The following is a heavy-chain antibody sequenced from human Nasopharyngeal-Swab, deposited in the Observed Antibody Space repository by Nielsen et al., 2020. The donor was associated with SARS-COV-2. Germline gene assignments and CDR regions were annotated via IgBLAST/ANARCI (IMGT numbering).Heavy chain of an antibody. CDR1: GYTFTNYN. V-gene: IGHV1-46*01. CDR3: ARDLWLETDYYYLGMDV. D-gene: IGHD6-19*01. CDR2: INPSGGSA. Sequence: ASVKVSCKASGYTFTNYNLHWVRQAPGQGLEWMGVINPSGGSANYAQKFQGRVTTTRDTSTNIVYMELSSLESEDTAVYHCARDLWLETDYYYLGMDVWGQGTTVTVSS. J-gene: IGHJ6*02.